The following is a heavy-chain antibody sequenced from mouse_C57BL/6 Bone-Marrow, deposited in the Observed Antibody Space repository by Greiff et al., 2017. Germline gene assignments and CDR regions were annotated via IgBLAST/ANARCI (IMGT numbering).Heavy chain of an antibody. CDR1: GYTFTEYT. V-gene: IGHV1-62-2*01. J-gene: IGHJ2*02. D-gene: IGHD1-1*01. CDR3: ARHEDYSGSSPYYFDY. Sequence: VQLQQSGAELVKPGASVKLSCKASGYTFTEYTIHWVKQRSGQGLEWIGWFYPGSGSIKYNEKFKDKATLTADKSSSTVYMGLSRLTADDSAVYFCARHEDYSGSSPYYFDYWGQGTSLTVSS. CDR2: FYPGSGSI.